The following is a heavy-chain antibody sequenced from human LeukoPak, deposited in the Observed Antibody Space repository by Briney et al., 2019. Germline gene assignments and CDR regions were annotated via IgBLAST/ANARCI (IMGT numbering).Heavy chain of an antibody. Sequence: PSETLSLTCAVYGGSFSGYYWSWIRQPAGKGLEWIGRIYTSGSTNYNPSLKSRVTVSVDTSKNQFSLKLSSVTAADTAVYYCARDGITIFGVAYSFDYWGQGTLVTVSS. J-gene: IGHJ4*02. D-gene: IGHD3-3*01. V-gene: IGHV4-4*07. CDR3: ARDGITIFGVAYSFDY. CDR2: IYTSGST. CDR1: GGSFSGYY.